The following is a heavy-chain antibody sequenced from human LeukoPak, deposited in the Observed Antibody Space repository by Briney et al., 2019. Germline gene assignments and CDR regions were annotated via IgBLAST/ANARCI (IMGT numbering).Heavy chain of an antibody. J-gene: IGHJ4*02. D-gene: IGHD1-26*01. CDR3: AALGDSIY. V-gene: IGHV3-13*01. CDR1: GFAFSSYD. CDR2: IGHAGDT. Sequence: PGGSLRLSCAASGFAFSSYDMHSVRHVSGKGLEWVSAIGHAGDTYYADSVKGRFTISREDAKNYFFLQMNSLRAGDTAVYLCAALGDSIYWGQGTLATVSS.